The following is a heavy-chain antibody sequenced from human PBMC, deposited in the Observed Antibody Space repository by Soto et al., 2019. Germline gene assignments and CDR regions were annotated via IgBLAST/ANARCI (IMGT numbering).Heavy chain of an antibody. CDR3: AKDYYGSGSYFWIDY. J-gene: IGHJ4*02. CDR2: ISYDGSNK. V-gene: IGHV3-30*18. CDR1: GFTVSNY. D-gene: IGHD3-10*01. Sequence: PGGSLRLSCAASGFTVSNYMSWVRQAPGKGLEWVAVISYDGSNKYYADSVKGRFTISRDNSKNTLYLQMNSLRAEDTAVYYCAKDYYGSGSYFWIDYWGQGTLVTVSS.